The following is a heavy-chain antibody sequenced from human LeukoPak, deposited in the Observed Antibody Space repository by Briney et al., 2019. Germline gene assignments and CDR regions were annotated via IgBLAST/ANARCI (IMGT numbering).Heavy chain of an antibody. CDR2: IYYSGST. Sequence: SETLSLTCTVSGGSISSSSYYWGWIRQPPGRGLEWIVSIYYSGSTYYNPSLKSRVTISVDTSKNQFSLKLSSVTAADTAVYYCARRFDYYYGMDVWGQGTTVTISS. J-gene: IGHJ6*02. V-gene: IGHV4-39*01. CDR3: ARRFDYYYGMDV. CDR1: GGSISSSSYY. D-gene: IGHD3-3*01.